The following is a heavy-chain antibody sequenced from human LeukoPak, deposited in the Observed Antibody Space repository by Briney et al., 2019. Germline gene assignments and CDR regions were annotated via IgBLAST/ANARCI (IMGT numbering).Heavy chain of an antibody. V-gene: IGHV3-49*04. J-gene: IGHJ4*02. CDR1: GFTFGDYA. CDR2: IRSKAYGGTT. D-gene: IGHD2-2*02. CDR3: TVLGVVVPAAIPLDY. Sequence: GGSLRLSCTASGFTFGDYAMGWVRQAPGKGLEWVGFIRSKAYGGTTEYAASVKGRFTISRDDSKSIAYLQMNSLKTEDTAVYYCTVLGVVVPAAIPLDYWGQGTLVTVSS.